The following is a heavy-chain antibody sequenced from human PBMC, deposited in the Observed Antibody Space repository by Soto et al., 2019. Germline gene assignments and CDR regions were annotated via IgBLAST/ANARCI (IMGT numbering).Heavy chain of an antibody. Sequence: EVQLVESGGGLVQPGGSLRLSCAASGFSFSTYWMSWDRQAPGKGLEWVANIKQDGSEKYYVDSVKGRFTISRDNAKNSLYLQMNSLRGEDTAVYYCATRGYCSGGSCSQVVDYWGQGTLVIVSS. CDR2: IKQDGSEK. CDR3: ATRGYCSGGSCSQVVDY. D-gene: IGHD2-15*01. CDR1: GFSFSTYW. V-gene: IGHV3-7*01. J-gene: IGHJ4*02.